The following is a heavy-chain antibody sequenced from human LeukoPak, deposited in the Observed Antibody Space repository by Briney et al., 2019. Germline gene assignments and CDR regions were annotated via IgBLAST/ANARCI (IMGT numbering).Heavy chain of an antibody. V-gene: IGHV3-23*01. Sequence: GGSLRLSCAASGFTFSTYAMSWVRQAPGKGLEWVSGISDSGGYTYSDSVKGRFTISRDNSKNTLYLQMNSLRADDTAVYYCAKDRRNIAVAGCDYWGQGTLVTVSS. CDR3: AKDRRNIAVAGCDY. D-gene: IGHD6-19*01. CDR2: ISDSGGYT. CDR1: GFTFSTYA. J-gene: IGHJ4*02.